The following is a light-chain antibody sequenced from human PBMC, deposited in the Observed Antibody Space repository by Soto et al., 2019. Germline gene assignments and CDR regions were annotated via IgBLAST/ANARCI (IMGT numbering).Light chain of an antibody. Sequence: QSALTQPRSVSGSPGQSVTISCTGTSSDVGGHNYVSWYQQHPGKAPKVMIYDVSERPSGVPDRFSGSKSGNTASLTISGLQAEDEADYYCGSYAGSPRYVFGTGTKLTVL. V-gene: IGLV2-11*01. CDR1: SSDVGGHNY. CDR3: GSYAGSPRYV. CDR2: DVS. J-gene: IGLJ1*01.